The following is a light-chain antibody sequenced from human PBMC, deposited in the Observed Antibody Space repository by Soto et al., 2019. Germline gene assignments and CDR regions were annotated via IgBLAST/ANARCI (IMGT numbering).Light chain of an antibody. V-gene: IGKV1-5*03. CDR1: QSISVW. Sequence: DIQMTQSPSTLPASLGDRVTITCRASQSISVWLAWYQQKAGKAPNLLIYQASRLESGVPSRFSGSGSETEFTLTISGLQPGDSATYYCQQYNSYSPTFGQGTKVDIK. CDR3: QQYNSYSPT. J-gene: IGKJ1*01. CDR2: QAS.